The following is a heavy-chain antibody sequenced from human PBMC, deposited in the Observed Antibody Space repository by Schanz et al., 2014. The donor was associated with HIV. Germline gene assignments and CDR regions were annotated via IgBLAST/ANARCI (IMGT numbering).Heavy chain of an antibody. J-gene: IGHJ6*02. V-gene: IGHV4-31*03. CDR3: ARGGRYRGYDFPPHYYYGMDG. CDR2: IYYSGNT. D-gene: IGHD5-12*01. Sequence: QVQLQESGPGLVKPSQTLSLTCTVSGGSISRGYYYWNWIRQHPGKGLEWIGYIYYSGNTYYNPSLKGRLPMSVHTSKKQFSLKLSSVTAADTAVYYCARGGRYRGYDFPPHYYYGMDGWGQGTTVTVSS. CDR1: GGSISRGYYY.